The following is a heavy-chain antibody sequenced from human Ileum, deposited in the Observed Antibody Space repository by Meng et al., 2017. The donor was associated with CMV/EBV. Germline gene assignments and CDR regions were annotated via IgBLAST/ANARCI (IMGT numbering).Heavy chain of an antibody. J-gene: IGHJ4*02. D-gene: IGHD6-19*01. CDR2: IKNDGSST. CDR3: SRASSDWYQDY. V-gene: IGHV3-74*01. CDR1: GFPFSSNW. Sequence: VWLVDARVGLVQPGGYLRLSCAVSGFPFSSNWIDWVRQAPGKGLVWVSRIKNDGSSTTYADSVKGRFTISRDNAKNMLYLQMNSLRAEDTAVYYCSRASSDWYQDYWGQGTLVTVSS.